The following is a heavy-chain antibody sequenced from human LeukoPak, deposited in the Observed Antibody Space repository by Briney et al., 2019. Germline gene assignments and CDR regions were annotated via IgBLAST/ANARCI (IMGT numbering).Heavy chain of an antibody. CDR1: GFTFSSYS. D-gene: IGHD5-12*01. V-gene: IGHV3-21*01. CDR2: ISSSSSYI. CDR3: ARDGYSGYDLRYYYVDV. Sequence: GGSLRLSCAASGFTFSSYSMNWVRQAPGKGLEWVSSISSSSSYIYYADSVKGRFTISRDNAKNSLYLQMNSLRAEDTAVYYCARDGYSGYDLRYYYVDVWGKGTTVTVSS. J-gene: IGHJ6*03.